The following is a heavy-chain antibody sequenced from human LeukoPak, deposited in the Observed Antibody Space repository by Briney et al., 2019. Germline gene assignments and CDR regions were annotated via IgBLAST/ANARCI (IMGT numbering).Heavy chain of an antibody. D-gene: IGHD2-15*01. J-gene: IGHJ4*02. Sequence: SQTLSLTCVIAGXSVSSNTSAWNWIRQSLLRGLEWLGRTFYRSKWYNDYAGSVKSRITISPDTSKNHFSLQLDSVTPEDTAMYYCARDGWPAFDYWGQGSLVTVSS. CDR2: TFYRSKWYN. CDR3: ARDGWPAFDY. CDR1: GXSVSSNTSA. V-gene: IGHV6-1*01.